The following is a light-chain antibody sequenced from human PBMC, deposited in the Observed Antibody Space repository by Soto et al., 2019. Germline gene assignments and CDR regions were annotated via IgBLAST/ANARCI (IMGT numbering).Light chain of an antibody. Sequence: QSALTQPASVSGSPGQSITISCTGTRSDVGGYNYVSWYQQHPGKAPKLMIYDVSNRPSGVSNRFSGSKSGNTASLTISGLQAEDEADYYCSSYTISSTHYVFGTGTKVTVL. V-gene: IGLV2-14*01. CDR3: SSYTISSTHYV. J-gene: IGLJ1*01. CDR2: DVS. CDR1: RSDVGGYNY.